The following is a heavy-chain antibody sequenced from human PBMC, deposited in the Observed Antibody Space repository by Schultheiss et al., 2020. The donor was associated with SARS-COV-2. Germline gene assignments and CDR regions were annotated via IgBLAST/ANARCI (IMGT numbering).Heavy chain of an antibody. CDR1: GFTFSSYG. CDR3: ASGRAIAAAGDFDY. J-gene: IGHJ4*02. CDR2: ISYDGSNK. V-gene: IGHV3-30*03. D-gene: IGHD6-13*01. Sequence: GESLKISCAASGFTFSSYGMHWVRQAPGKGLEWVAVISYDGSNKYYADSVKGRFTISRDNSKNTLYLQMNSLRGEDTAVYYCASGRAIAAAGDFDYWGQGTLVTVSS.